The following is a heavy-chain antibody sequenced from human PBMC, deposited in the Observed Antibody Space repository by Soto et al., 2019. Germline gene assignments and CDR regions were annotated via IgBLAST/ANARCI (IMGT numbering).Heavy chain of an antibody. CDR3: AKDKGGRYCSRTSCLYSFDY. D-gene: IGHD2-2*01. J-gene: IGHJ4*02. Sequence: EVQLLESGGGLVQPGGSLRLSCTASGFTFSTYAMSWVRQAPGKGLEWVSTISDSGSTYYADSVKGRFTTSRDNSKNTLYLEMNSLRAEETAVYYCAKDKGGRYCSRTSCLYSFDYWGQGTLVTVSS. V-gene: IGHV3-23*01. CDR1: GFTFSTYA. CDR2: ISDSGST.